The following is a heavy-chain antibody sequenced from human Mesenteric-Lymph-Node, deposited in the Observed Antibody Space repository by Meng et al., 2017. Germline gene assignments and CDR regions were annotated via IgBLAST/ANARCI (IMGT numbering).Heavy chain of an antibody. CDR3: AREISSGPRSKFDY. CDR2: TYYRSKWYN. V-gene: IGHV6-1*01. Sequence: QVQLQQSGPGLVEPSPTLSLTCAISWDSVSSNSAAWHWIRQSPSRGLEWLGRTYYRSKWYNDYALSVKSRITVNPDTSKNQFSLQLNSVTPEDTAVYYCAREISSGPRSKFDYWGQGTLVTVSS. D-gene: IGHD3-22*01. J-gene: IGHJ4*02. CDR1: WDSVSSNSAA.